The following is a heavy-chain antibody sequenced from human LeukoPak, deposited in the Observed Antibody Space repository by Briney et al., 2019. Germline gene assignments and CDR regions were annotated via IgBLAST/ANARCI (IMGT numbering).Heavy chain of an antibody. D-gene: IGHD3-22*01. V-gene: IGHV1-2*02. CDR3: ARASKTHSSGYYYLHY. J-gene: IGHJ4*02. CDR2: INPNSGGT. CDR1: GYTFTGYY. Sequence: GASVKVSCKAFGYTFTGYYMHWVRQAPGQGLEWMGWINPNSGGTNYAQKFQGRVTMTRDTSISTAYMELSRLRSDDTAVYYCARASKTHSSGYYYLHYWGQGTLVTVSS.